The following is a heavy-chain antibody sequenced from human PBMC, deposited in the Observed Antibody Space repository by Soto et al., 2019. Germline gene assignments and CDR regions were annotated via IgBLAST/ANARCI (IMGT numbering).Heavy chain of an antibody. J-gene: IGHJ6*02. CDR3: AKDPDAGHCSSTSCYFGMDV. Sequence: GGSLRLSCSASGFAFSRQAMSWVRQAPGKGLEWVSTIDFNGDRTYYADSVKGRFTVSRDNSKSTLYLQMNSLRAEDTAVYYCAKDPDAGHCSSTSCYFGMDVWGQGTTVTVSS. V-gene: IGHV3-23*01. D-gene: IGHD2-2*01. CDR2: IDFNGDRT. CDR1: GFAFSRQA.